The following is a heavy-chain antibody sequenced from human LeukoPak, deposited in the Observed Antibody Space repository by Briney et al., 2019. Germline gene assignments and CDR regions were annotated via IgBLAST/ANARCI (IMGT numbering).Heavy chain of an antibody. Sequence: ASVKVSCKASGGTFSSYAISWVRQAPGQGLEWMGRIIPIFGTANYAQKFQGGVTITTDESTSTAYMELSSLRSEDTAVYYCARGLMTTVTTYDYWGQGTLVTVSS. CDR3: ARGLMTTVTTYDY. CDR1: GGTFSSYA. D-gene: IGHD4-17*01. CDR2: IIPIFGTA. V-gene: IGHV1-69*05. J-gene: IGHJ4*02.